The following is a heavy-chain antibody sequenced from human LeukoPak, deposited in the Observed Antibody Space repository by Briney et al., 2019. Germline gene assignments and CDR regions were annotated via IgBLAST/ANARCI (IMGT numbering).Heavy chain of an antibody. CDR2: IIPIFGIA. D-gene: IGHD2-2*01. Sequence: SVKVSCKASGGTFSSYAISWVRQAPGQGLEWTGRIIPIFGIANYAQKFQGRVTITADKSTSTAYMELSSLRSEDTAVYYCARDDCSSTSCYLNWYFDLWGRGTLVTVSS. CDR1: GGTFSSYA. V-gene: IGHV1-69*04. CDR3: ARDDCSSTSCYLNWYFDL. J-gene: IGHJ2*01.